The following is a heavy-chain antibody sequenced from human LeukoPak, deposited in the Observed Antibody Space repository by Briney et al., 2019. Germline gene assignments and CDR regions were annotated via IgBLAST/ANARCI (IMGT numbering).Heavy chain of an antibody. CDR2: IYYSGST. J-gene: IGHJ4*02. V-gene: IGHV4-59*01. CDR1: GGSISSYY. Sequence: DTLSLTCTVSGGSISSYYWSWIRQPPGKGLEWIGYIYYSGSTNYNPSLKSRVTISVDMSKNQFSLKLSSVTAADTAVYYCARELGGVDYWGQGTLVTVSS. CDR3: ARELGGVDY. D-gene: IGHD3-16*01.